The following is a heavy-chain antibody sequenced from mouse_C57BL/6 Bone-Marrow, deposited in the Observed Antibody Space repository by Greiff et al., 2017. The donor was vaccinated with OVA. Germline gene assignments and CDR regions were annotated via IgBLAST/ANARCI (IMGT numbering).Heavy chain of an antibody. CDR3: AEGRLRNFDY. CDR2: INPYNGGT. D-gene: IGHD2-4*01. J-gene: IGHJ2*01. Sequence: EVQLQQSGPVLVKPGASVKMSCKASGYTFTDYYMNWVKQSHGKSLEWIGDINPYNGGTSYNQKFKGKATLTVDKSSSTAYMELYSLTSEDSAVYYCAEGRLRNFDYWGQGTTLTVSS. CDR1: GYTFTDYY. V-gene: IGHV1-19*01.